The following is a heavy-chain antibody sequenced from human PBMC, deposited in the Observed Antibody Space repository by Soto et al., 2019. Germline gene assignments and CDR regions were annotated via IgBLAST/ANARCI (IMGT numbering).Heavy chain of an antibody. D-gene: IGHD5-12*01. Sequence: EVQLLESGGGLIQPGGSLRLSCAASGFIFGNYVMTWVRRAPGKGLEWVSSISGTGDTTYYADSVKGRFTISRDNSKSTGFLEMNSLLAGDTALYFCARGLGLFDYWGQGTLATVSS. CDR3: ARGLGLFDY. J-gene: IGHJ4*02. V-gene: IGHV3-23*01. CDR1: GFIFGNYV. CDR2: ISGTGDTT.